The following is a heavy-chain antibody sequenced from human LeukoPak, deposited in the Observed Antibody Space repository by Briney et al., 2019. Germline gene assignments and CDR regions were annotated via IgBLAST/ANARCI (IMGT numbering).Heavy chain of an antibody. CDR2: IRHDAGEK. D-gene: IGHD5-24*01. CDR1: GFSFSNYW. V-gene: IGHV3-7*02. Sequence: PGGSLRLSCAASGFSFSNYWMTWVRQAPGKGLEWVANIRHDAGEKHYVDSVKGRFTISRDNAKNPLYLQMTSLRAEATAVYYCRSQYGNTWQYWGQGTLVTVSS. J-gene: IGHJ4*02. CDR3: RSQYGNTWQY.